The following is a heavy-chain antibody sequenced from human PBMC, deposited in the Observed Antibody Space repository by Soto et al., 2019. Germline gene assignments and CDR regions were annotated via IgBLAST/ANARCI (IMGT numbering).Heavy chain of an antibody. V-gene: IGHV3-30-3*01. Sequence: PGGSLRLSCAASGFTFSSYAMHWVRQAPGKGLEWVAVISYDGSNKYYADSVKGRFTISRDNSKNTLYLQMNSLRAEDTAVYYCATDPPIAAAGTDFQHWGQGTLVTVSS. CDR3: ATDPPIAAAGTDFQH. CDR2: ISYDGSNK. CDR1: GFTFSSYA. J-gene: IGHJ1*01. D-gene: IGHD6-13*01.